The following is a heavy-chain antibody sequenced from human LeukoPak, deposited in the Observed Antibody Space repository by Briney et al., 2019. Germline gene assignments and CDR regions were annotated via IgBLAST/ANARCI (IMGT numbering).Heavy chain of an antibody. D-gene: IGHD4-17*01. J-gene: IGHJ6*03. Sequence: GGSLRLSCAASGFTFSSYAMHWVRQAPGKGLERVAVISDDGINKNYVDSVQGRFTISRDNSENTLYLQMNYLRVEDTAVYFCAREGCYGCLYYYCMAVWGKGTTVTVSS. V-gene: IGHV3-30-3*01. CDR2: ISDDGINK. CDR3: AREGCYGCLYYYCMAV. CDR1: GFTFSSYA.